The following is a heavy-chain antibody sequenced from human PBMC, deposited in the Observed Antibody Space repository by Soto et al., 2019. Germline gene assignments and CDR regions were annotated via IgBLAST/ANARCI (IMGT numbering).Heavy chain of an antibody. CDR2: VSPHNFNT. D-gene: IGHD3-9*01. V-gene: IGHV1-18*01. J-gene: IGHJ4*02. CDR1: GYTFTHFY. CDR3: ARDEGGYDILTGYYKAHHFDY. Sequence: GASVKVSCKASGYTFTHFYITWVRQAPGQGLEWMGAVSPHNFNTNFAQKFQGRVTLTTDTSTNTAYMELRSLTSDDTAVYYCARDEGGYDILTGYYKAHHFDYWRQRVLVTVSS.